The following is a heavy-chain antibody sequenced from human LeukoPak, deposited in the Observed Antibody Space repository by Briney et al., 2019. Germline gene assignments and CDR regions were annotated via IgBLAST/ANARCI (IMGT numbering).Heavy chain of an antibody. CDR3: ARRAYDSSGPYYFDY. J-gene: IGHJ4*02. V-gene: IGHV4-59*08. Sequence: SETLSLTCTVSGGSISSYYWSWIRLPPGKGLEWIGYIYYSGSTNYNPSLKSRVTISVDTSKNQFSLKLSSVTAADTAVYYCARRAYDSSGPYYFDYWGQGTLVTVSS. D-gene: IGHD3-22*01. CDR1: GGSISSYY. CDR2: IYYSGST.